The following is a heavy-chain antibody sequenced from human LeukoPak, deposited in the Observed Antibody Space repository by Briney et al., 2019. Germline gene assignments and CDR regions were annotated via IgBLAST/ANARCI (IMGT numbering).Heavy chain of an antibody. J-gene: IGHJ4*02. CDR1: GFNFNFYV. CDR2: ISRSGDST. D-gene: IGHD4-17*01. CDR3: AKDADGDGDYILHY. Sequence: GGSLRLSCAASGFNFNFYVMNWVRQAPGKRLEWVAAISRSGDSTFYADSVKGRFTISRDNSKNSVFLQMNSLGDEDTAVYYCAKDADGDGDYILHYWGQGTLVTVSS. V-gene: IGHV3-23*01.